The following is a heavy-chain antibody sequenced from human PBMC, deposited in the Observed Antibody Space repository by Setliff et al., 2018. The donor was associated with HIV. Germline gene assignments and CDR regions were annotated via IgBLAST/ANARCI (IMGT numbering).Heavy chain of an antibody. CDR2: IYSTGST. CDR1: GASITSHY. J-gene: IGHJ4*02. Sequence: LSLTCTVSGASITSHYWSWIRQSPGRELEWIGYIYSTGSTNYNPSLQSRVTISVDTSKNQFSLKLSSLTAADTAVYYCARYRRDDYYLTAYFDSWGQGTLVTVSS. CDR3: ARYRRDDYYLTAYFDS. D-gene: IGHD1-26*01. V-gene: IGHV4-59*08.